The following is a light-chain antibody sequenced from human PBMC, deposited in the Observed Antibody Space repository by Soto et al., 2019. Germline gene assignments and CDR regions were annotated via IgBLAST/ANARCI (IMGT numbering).Light chain of an antibody. V-gene: IGKV1-5*03. CDR3: QQYNSLNT. Sequence: DIQMTQSPSTLSACVGDRVTITCRSSQSISSWLAWYQQKPGKAPKLLIYKASSLESGVPSRFSGSGSGTEFTLTISSLQPDDFATYYCQQYNSLNTFGQGTKLEIK. CDR2: KAS. J-gene: IGKJ2*01. CDR1: QSISSW.